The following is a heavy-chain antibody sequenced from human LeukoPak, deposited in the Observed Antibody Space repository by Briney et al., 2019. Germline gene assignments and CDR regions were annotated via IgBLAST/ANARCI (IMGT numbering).Heavy chain of an antibody. V-gene: IGHV4-59*01. CDR2: IYYSGST. Sequence: SETLSLTCTVSGGSISSYYWSWIRQPPGKGLEWIGYIYYSGSTNYSPSLKSRVTISVDTSKNQFSLKLSSVTAADTAVYYCARDGGYYYDSSGYGAFDIWGQGTMVTVSS. D-gene: IGHD3-22*01. CDR1: GGSISSYY. CDR3: ARDGGYYYDSSGYGAFDI. J-gene: IGHJ3*02.